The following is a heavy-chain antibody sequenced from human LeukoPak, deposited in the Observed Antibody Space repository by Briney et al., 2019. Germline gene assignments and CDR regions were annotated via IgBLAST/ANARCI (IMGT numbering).Heavy chain of an antibody. Sequence: GGSLRLSCAASGFTFSSYWMHWVRQAPGKGLEWVANINQDGSEKHYVDSVKGRFTISRDSAKNSLDLQMNSLRAEDTAVYYCAREGSAYSSRSQRWDYWGQGTLVTVSS. CDR2: INQDGSEK. J-gene: IGHJ4*02. D-gene: IGHD6-19*01. CDR1: GFTFSSYW. V-gene: IGHV3-7*01. CDR3: AREGSAYSSRSQRWDY.